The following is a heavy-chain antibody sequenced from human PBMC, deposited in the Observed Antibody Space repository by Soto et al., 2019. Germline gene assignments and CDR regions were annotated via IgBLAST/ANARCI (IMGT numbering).Heavy chain of an antibody. CDR3: ARGPDYSDVPLWDY. D-gene: IGHD4-17*01. CDR2: INPTLDST. Sequence: QEQVVQSGPAMKAPGSSVKVSCRASGIMSSGYGFSWVRQAPGQGLEWVGRINPTLDSTQYAQNLQGRVSITVDKSTDTAYLEVTSLRLDDTAIYFCARGPDYSDVPLWDYWGQGTLVTVSS. J-gene: IGHJ4*02. CDR1: GIMSSGYG. V-gene: IGHV1-69*09.